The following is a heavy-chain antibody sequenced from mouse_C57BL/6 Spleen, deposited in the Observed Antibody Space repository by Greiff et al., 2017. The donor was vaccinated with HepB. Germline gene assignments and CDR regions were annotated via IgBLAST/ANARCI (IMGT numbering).Heavy chain of an antibody. V-gene: IGHV1-55*01. J-gene: IGHJ2*01. CDR1: GYTFTSYW. D-gene: IGHD1-1*01. Sequence: QVHVKQSGAELVKPGASVKMSCKASGYTFTSYWITWVKQRPGQGLEWIGDIYPGSGSTNYNEKFKSKATLTVDTSSSTAYMQLSSLTSEDSAVYYCARLGDYYYFDYWGQGTTLTVSS. CDR3: ARLGDYYYFDY. CDR2: IYPGSGST.